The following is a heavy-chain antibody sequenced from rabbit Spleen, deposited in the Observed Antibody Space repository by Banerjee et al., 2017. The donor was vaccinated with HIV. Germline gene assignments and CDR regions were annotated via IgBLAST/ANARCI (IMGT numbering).Heavy chain of an antibody. CDR1: GFTLSSYYM. J-gene: IGHJ4*01. CDR2: INTYTVKS. Sequence: QEQLEESAGGLVQPGGSLKLSCKASGFTLSSYYMNWVRQAPGKGLEWIACINTYTVKSVYASWATGRFTFSRTSSTTVTLQMTSLTAADTAAYFCARDVDTIYFRFSLWGQGTLVTVS. V-gene: IGHV1S45*01. CDR3: ARDVDTIYFRFSL. D-gene: IGHD1-1*01.